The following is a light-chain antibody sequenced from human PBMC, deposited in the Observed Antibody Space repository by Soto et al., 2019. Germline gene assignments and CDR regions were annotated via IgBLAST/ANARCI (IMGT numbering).Light chain of an antibody. CDR2: WAS. CDR1: QSVLYSSNNKNF. J-gene: IGKJ2*01. V-gene: IGKV4-1*01. Sequence: DIVMTQSPDSLAVSLGERATINCKSSQSVLYSSNNKNFLAWYQQRPGQPPKLLISWASTRESGVPDRFSGGGSGTDFTRTISRLQAKDVAFYYCQQYYATPYTFGQGTKLEI. CDR3: QQYYATPYT.